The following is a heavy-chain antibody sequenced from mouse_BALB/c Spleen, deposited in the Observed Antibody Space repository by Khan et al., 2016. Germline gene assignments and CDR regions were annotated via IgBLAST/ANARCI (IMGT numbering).Heavy chain of an antibody. V-gene: IGHV1-54*01. Sequence: QVRLQQSGAELVRPGTSVKVSCKASGYAFTNYLIEWVKQRPGQGLEWIGVINPGSGGTNYNETFKGKATLTADKSSSTAYMQLSSLTSDDAAVYFCARYDGNYYAMDYWGQGTSVTVSS. D-gene: IGHD2-3*01. CDR2: INPGSGGT. CDR1: GYAFTNYL. CDR3: ARYDGNYYAMDY. J-gene: IGHJ4*01.